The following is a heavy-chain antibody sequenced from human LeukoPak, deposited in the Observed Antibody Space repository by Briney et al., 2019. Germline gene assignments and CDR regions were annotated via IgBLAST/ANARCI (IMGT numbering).Heavy chain of an antibody. CDR3: ARLGTHVPMWAAGLYYYYYMDV. CDR2: IYPGDSDT. V-gene: IGHV5-51*01. Sequence: GESLKVSCKGSGYSFTSYWIGWVRQMPGKGLEWMGIIYPGDSDTRYSPSFQGQVTISADKSISTAYLQWSSLKASDTAMYYCARLGTHVPMWAAGLYYYYYMDVWGKGTTVTVSS. D-gene: IGHD6-13*01. CDR1: GYSFTSYW. J-gene: IGHJ6*03.